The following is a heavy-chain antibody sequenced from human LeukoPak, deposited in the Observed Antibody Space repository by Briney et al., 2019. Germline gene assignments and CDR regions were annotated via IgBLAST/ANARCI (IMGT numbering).Heavy chain of an antibody. J-gene: IGHJ4*02. CDR1: GFTFSNFW. V-gene: IGHV3-7*01. Sequence: PGGSLRLSCEGSGFTFSNFWMSWVRQAPGKGLEWVANIKKDGSEIYYVDSVKGRFTISRDNAKKSLYLQMNSLRDEDTAVYYCARDRGYSGYESWSTLGCLDHWGQGILVTVSS. CDR3: ARDRGYSGYESWSTLGCLDH. CDR2: IKKDGSEI. D-gene: IGHD5-12*01.